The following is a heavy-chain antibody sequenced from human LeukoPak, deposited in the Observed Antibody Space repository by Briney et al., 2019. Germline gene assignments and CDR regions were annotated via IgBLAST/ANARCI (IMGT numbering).Heavy chain of an antibody. J-gene: IGHJ4*02. CDR2: ASHAGIT. CDR3: ARGRANWDYDFDY. Sequence: KTSETLSLTCAVFGGSFVGRHWSWIRQTPGKGLGWLGEASHAGITNYNPSLKSRVSISVDTSKDQFSLTLTSVTAADTAVYYCARGRANWDYDFDYWGQGTPVTVSS. CDR1: GGSFVGRH. D-gene: IGHD1-7*01. V-gene: IGHV4-34*01.